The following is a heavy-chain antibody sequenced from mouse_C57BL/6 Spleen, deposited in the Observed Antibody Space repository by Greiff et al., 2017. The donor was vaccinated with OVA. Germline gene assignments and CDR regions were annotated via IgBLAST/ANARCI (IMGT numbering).Heavy chain of an antibody. CDR1: GYAFSSSW. Sequence: VKLMESGPELVKPGASVKNSCKASGYAFSSSWMNWVKQRPGKGLEWIGRIYPGDGDTNYNGKFKGKATLTADKSSSTAYMQLSSLTSEDSAVYFCAYGLFAYWGQGTLVTVSA. V-gene: IGHV1-82*01. CDR3: AYGLFAY. J-gene: IGHJ3*01. D-gene: IGHD1-1*02. CDR2: IYPGDGDT.